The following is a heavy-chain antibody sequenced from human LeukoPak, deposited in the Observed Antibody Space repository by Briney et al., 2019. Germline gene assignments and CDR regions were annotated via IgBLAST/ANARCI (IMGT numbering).Heavy chain of an antibody. Sequence: PSETLSLTCAVYGGSFSGYYWSWIRQPPGKGLEWIGEISHSGSTNYNPSLKSRVTVSVDTSKNQFSLKLSSVTAADTAVYYCARLTTGDIVVVPAAPTGFDYWGQGTLVTVSS. V-gene: IGHV4-34*01. J-gene: IGHJ4*02. CDR1: GGSFSGYY. D-gene: IGHD2-2*01. CDR2: ISHSGST. CDR3: ARLTTGDIVVVPAAPTGFDY.